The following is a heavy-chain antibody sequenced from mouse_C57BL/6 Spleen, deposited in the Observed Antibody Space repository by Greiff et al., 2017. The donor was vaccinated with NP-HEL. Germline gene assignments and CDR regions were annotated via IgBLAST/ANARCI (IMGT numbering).Heavy chain of an antibody. CDR1: GYTFTSYW. D-gene: IGHD6-5*01. Sequence: VQLQQPGAELVMPGASVKLSCKASGYTFTSYWMHWVKQRPGQGLEWIGEIDPSDSYTNYNQKFKGKSTLTVDKSSSTAYMQLSSLTSEDSAVYYCARGALYYYAMDYWGQGTSVTVSS. V-gene: IGHV1-69*01. CDR2: IDPSDSYT. J-gene: IGHJ4*01. CDR3: ARGALYYYAMDY.